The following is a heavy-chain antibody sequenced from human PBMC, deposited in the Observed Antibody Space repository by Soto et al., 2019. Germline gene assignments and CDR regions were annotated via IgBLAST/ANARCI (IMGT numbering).Heavy chain of an antibody. V-gene: IGHV3-23*01. CDR1: GFTFSNYA. Sequence: GGSLRLSCAASGFTFSNYAMSWVRQAPGKGLEWVSGITGSGGGTYYADSVRGRFTISRDNSKNTLYLQMNSLRAEDTAVYYCASRNYYDTSGFFYLYYFDYWGQGTLVTVSS. CDR3: ASRNYYDTSGFFYLYYFDY. CDR2: ITGSGGGT. D-gene: IGHD3-22*01. J-gene: IGHJ4*02.